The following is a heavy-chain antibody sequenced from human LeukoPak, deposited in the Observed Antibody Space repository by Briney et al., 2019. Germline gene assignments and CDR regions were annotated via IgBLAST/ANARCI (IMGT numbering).Heavy chain of an antibody. CDR1: GYTFTGDY. D-gene: IGHD6-13*01. CDR3: ARDLLAAAVD. Sequence: ASVKVSCKASGYTFTGDYMHWVRQAPGQGLEWMGWINPNSGDTNYIQKFQGRVTMTRDTSISTAYMELSRLRSDDTAVYYCARDLLAAAVDWGQGTLVTVSS. J-gene: IGHJ4*02. V-gene: IGHV1-2*02. CDR2: INPNSGDT.